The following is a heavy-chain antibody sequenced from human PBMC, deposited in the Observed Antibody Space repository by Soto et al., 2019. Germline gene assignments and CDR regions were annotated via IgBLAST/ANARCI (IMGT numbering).Heavy chain of an antibody. CDR1: GGSISSYY. J-gene: IGHJ6*02. CDR3: ATKDVVSGYDWFYYYYGMDV. Sequence: PSETLSLTCTVSGGSISSYYWSWIRQPPGKGLEWIGNIYYSGSTYYNPSLKSRVTISVDTSKNQFSLKLSSVTAADTAVYYCATKDVVSGYDWFYYYYGMDVWGQGTTVTVSS. D-gene: IGHD5-12*01. V-gene: IGHV4-59*04. CDR2: IYYSGST.